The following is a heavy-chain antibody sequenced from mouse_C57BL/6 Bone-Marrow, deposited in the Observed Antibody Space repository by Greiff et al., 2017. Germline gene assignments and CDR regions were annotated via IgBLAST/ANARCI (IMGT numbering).Heavy chain of an antibody. CDR3: ARWRGWGFDY. J-gene: IGHJ2*01. CDR1: GYTFTSYW. Sequence: QVQLQQPGAELVRPGSSVKLSCKASGYTFTSYWMAWVKQRPGQGLEWIGNIYPSDSETHYNQKFKDKATLTVDKSSSTAYMQLSSLTSEDSAVYYFARWRGWGFDYWGQGTTLTVSS. CDR2: IYPSDSET. V-gene: IGHV1-61*01.